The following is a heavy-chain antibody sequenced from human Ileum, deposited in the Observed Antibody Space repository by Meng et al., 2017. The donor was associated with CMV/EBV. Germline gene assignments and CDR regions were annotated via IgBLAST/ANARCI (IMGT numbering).Heavy chain of an antibody. J-gene: IGHJ4*02. CDR2: ISGSGLTT. V-gene: IGHV3-48*03. CDR1: GFGFSSFE. CDR3: AGHEQIMGGSYPLEY. D-gene: IGHD1-26*01. Sequence: GGSLRLSCAASGFGFSSFEMNWVRQAPEKGLEWVSYISGSGLTTYYADSVKGRFTISRDNAKNSLYLEMSSLRAEDTAVYYCAGHEQIMGGSYPLEYWGQGALVTVSS.